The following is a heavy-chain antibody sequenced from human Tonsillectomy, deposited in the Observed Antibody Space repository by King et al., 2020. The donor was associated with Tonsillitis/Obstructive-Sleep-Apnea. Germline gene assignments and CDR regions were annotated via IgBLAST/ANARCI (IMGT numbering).Heavy chain of an antibody. J-gene: IGHJ4*02. V-gene: IGHV3-21*01. Sequence: VQLVESGGGLVKPGGSLRLSCAASGVTFSRYTMNWVRQAPGKGLEWVSSISSSSSYIYYADSVRGRFTISRDNAKNSLYLQMNSLRAADTAVYYCARVEAAAGLYYFDYWGQGTLVTVSS. CDR1: GVTFSRYT. CDR2: ISSSSSYI. D-gene: IGHD6-13*01. CDR3: ARVEAAAGLYYFDY.